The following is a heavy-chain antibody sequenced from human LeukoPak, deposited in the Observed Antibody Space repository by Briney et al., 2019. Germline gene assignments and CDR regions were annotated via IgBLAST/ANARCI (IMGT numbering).Heavy chain of an antibody. D-gene: IGHD1-26*01. Sequence: PGGSLRLPCAASGFTFSSHSMSWVRQAPGKGLEWVSAISGGGGNTYYADSVKGRFTISRDNSKNTLYLQMNSLRAEDTAVYYCGKNRYSGSLSPFDIWGQGTMVTVSS. V-gene: IGHV3-23*01. CDR1: GFTFSSHS. J-gene: IGHJ3*02. CDR2: ISGGGGNT. CDR3: GKNRYSGSLSPFDI.